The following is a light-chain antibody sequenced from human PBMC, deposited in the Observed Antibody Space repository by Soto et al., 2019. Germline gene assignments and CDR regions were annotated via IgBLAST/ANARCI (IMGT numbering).Light chain of an antibody. J-gene: IGKJ1*01. Sequence: EIVMTQSPLSLPVTPGEPASISCRSSQSLLQSHGYNYVDWYLQKPGQSPQLLIYLGSNRASGVPHRVSGRGSGTDFTLKISRVEAEDVGVYYCMQSLQTPQWTFGQGTKVEIK. CDR3: MQSLQTPQWT. CDR2: LGS. V-gene: IGKV2-28*01. CDR1: QSLLQSHGYNY.